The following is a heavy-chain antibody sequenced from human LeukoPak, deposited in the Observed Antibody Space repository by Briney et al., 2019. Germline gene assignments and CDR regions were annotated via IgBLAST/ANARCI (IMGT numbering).Heavy chain of an antibody. J-gene: IGHJ4*02. D-gene: IGHD1-26*01. CDR1: GSTFSSYA. Sequence: PTGGSLRLSCAASGSTFSSYAIHWVRQAPGKGLEWVAVISYDGSNKYYADSVKGRFTISRDNSKNTLYLQMNSLRAEDTAVYYCAKDLAGSGSYSFDYWGQGTLVTVSS. CDR2: ISYDGSNK. CDR3: AKDLAGSGSYSFDY. V-gene: IGHV3-30-3*01.